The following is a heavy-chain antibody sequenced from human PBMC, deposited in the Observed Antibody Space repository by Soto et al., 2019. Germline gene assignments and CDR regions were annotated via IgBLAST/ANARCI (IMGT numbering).Heavy chain of an antibody. D-gene: IGHD2-15*01. J-gene: IGHJ4*02. CDR3: ARDQTDSGGYSAS. CDR2: IWNDGSNE. Sequence: QVQLVESGGGVVQPGGSLRLSCEASGFPFSGYGIHWVRQAPGKGLEWLAIIWNDGSNEYYADSVKGRFTISRDNSKNTVYLQVSKLRAEDTAVYFCARDQTDSGGYSASWGQGTLVTVSS. CDR1: GFPFSGYG. V-gene: IGHV3-33*01.